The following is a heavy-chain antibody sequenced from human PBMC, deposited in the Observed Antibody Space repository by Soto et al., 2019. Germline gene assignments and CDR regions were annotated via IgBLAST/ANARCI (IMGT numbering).Heavy chain of an antibody. CDR1: GGSFSGYY. CDR3: ATRGIYYYGSGSYIIDY. V-gene: IGHV4-34*01. D-gene: IGHD3-10*01. Sequence: PSETLSLTCAVDGGSFSGYYWSWIRQPPGKGLEWIGEINHSGSTNYNPSLKSRVTISVDTSKNQFSLKLSSVTAADTAVYYCATRGIYYYGSGSYIIDYWGQGTLVTVSS. CDR2: INHSGST. J-gene: IGHJ4*02.